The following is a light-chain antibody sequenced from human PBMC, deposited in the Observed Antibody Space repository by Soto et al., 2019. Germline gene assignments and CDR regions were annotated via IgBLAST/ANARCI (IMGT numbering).Light chain of an antibody. Sequence: QSALTQPPSASGSPGQSVTISCTGTSSDVGGYNYVSWYQQYPGRAPKLMIYEVTKRPSGVPDLFSGSKSGNTASLTVSGLQAEDEADYYCSSYAASNYFYCVFGGGTQLTVL. CDR1: SSDVGGYNY. V-gene: IGLV2-8*01. CDR2: EVT. J-gene: IGLJ3*02. CDR3: SSYAASNYFYCV.